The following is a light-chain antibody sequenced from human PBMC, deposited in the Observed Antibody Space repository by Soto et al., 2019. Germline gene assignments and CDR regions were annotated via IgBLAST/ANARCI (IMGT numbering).Light chain of an antibody. CDR3: SAWDDNIYGPV. CDR2: RDN. CDR1: SSDIGSNP. V-gene: IGLV1-44*01. J-gene: IGLJ2*01. Sequence: ELTQPPSVSVAPGQRVAISCSGGSSDIGSNPVNWYLHLPGAAPKLLIYRDNQRPSGVPDRFSGSKSGTSASLTISGLQSEDEADYFCSAWDDNIYGPVFGGGTKLTVL.